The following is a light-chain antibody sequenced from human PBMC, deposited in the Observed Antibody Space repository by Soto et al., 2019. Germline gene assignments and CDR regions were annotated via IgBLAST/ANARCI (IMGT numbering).Light chain of an antibody. V-gene: IGLV2-14*01. J-gene: IGLJ1*01. Sequence: QSALTQPASVSGSPGQSITISCTGTSSDVGGYNYVSWYQQHPGKAPKLMIYDVSNRPSGVSNRFSGSKSGNAASLTISGLQAEDEADYYRTSYTSSSPYVCGTGTKVTVL. CDR2: DVS. CDR3: TSYTSSSPYV. CDR1: SSDVGGYNY.